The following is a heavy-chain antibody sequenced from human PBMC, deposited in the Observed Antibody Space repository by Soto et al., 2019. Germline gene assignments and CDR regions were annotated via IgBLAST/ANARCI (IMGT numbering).Heavy chain of an antibody. J-gene: IGHJ3*02. CDR2: IYHSGST. D-gene: IGHD3-22*01. CDR1: GGSISSGGYS. Sequence: QLQLQESGSGLVKPSQTLSLTCAVSGGSISSGGYSWSWIRQPPGKGLEWIGYIYHSGSTYYNPSLKSRVTISVARAKNQFSLQLSSVTAADTAVYYCATQGPYYYDSSGYYWDDAFDIWVQGTMVTVSS. CDR3: ATQGPYYYDSSGYYWDDAFDI. V-gene: IGHV4-30-2*01.